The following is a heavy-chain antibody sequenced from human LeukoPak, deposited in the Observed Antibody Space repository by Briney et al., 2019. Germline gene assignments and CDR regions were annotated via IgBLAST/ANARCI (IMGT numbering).Heavy chain of an antibody. CDR3: ARAWFGESNWYFDL. CDR1: GYTFTSYA. D-gene: IGHD3-10*01. V-gene: IGHV7-4-1*02. J-gene: IGHJ2*01. CDR2: INTNTGNP. Sequence: GASVKVSCNASGYTFTSYAMNWVRQAPGQGLEWMGWINTNTGNPTYAQGFTGRFVFSLDTSVSTAYLQISSLKAEDTAVYYCARAWFGESNWYFDLWGRGTLVTVSS.